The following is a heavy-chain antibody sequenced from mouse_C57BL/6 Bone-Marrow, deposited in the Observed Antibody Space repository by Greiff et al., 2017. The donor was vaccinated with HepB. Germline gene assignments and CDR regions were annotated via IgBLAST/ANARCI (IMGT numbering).Heavy chain of an antibody. D-gene: IGHD1-1*01. V-gene: IGHV7-1*01. J-gene: IGHJ1*03. CDR2: SRNKANDYTT. Sequence: EVKLMESGGGLVQSGRSLRLSCAPSGFTFSDFYMEWVRQAPGKGLEWIAASRNKANDYTTEYSASVKGRFIVSRDTSQSILYLQMNALRAEDTAIYYCARDANYYGSSPYWYFDVWGTGTTVTVSS. CDR1: GFTFSDFY. CDR3: ARDANYYGSSPYWYFDV.